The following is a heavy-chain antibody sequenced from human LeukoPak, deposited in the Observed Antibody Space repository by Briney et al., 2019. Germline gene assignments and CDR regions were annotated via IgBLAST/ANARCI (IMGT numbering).Heavy chain of an antibody. Sequence: ASVKVSCKASGYTFTSYDINWVRRATGQGLEWMGWMNPNSGNTGYAQKFQGRVTMTRNTSISTAYMELSSLRSEDTAVYYCARGTIAVAGRGHYWGQGTLVTVSS. J-gene: IGHJ4*02. CDR3: ARGTIAVAGRGHY. D-gene: IGHD6-19*01. CDR2: MNPNSGNT. CDR1: GYTFTSYD. V-gene: IGHV1-8*01.